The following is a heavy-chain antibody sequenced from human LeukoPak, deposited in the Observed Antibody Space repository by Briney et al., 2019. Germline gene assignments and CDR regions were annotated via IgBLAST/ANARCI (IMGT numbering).Heavy chain of an antibody. CDR2: ISSRVSTI. Sequence: PGGSLRLSCAASGFTFSSYEMNWVRQAPGKGLEWVSYISSRVSTIYYADSVKGRFTISRDNAKNSLYLQMNSLRAEDTAVYYCARGDYGDYVSPPNWFDPWGQGTLVTVSS. D-gene: IGHD4-17*01. CDR1: GFTFSSYE. CDR3: ARGDYGDYVSPPNWFDP. V-gene: IGHV3-48*03. J-gene: IGHJ5*02.